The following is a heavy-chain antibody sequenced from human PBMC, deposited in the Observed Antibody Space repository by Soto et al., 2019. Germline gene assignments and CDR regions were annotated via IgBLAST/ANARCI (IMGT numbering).Heavy chain of an antibody. Sequence: SETLSLTCTFSGGSISSYYWSWIRQPPGKGLEWIGYIYYSGSTNYNPSLKSRVTISVDTSKNQFSLKLSSVTAADTAVYYCARHDCSGGSCYYNWFDPWGQGTLVTVSS. J-gene: IGHJ5*02. CDR3: ARHDCSGGSCYYNWFDP. CDR2: IYYSGST. D-gene: IGHD2-15*01. V-gene: IGHV4-59*08. CDR1: GGSISSYY.